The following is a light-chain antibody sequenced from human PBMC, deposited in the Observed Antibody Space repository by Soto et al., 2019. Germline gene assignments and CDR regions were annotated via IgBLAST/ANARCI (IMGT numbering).Light chain of an antibody. CDR2: DAS. CDR1: QNVSSN. CDR3: HQRSNWPRT. J-gene: IGKJ4*01. V-gene: IGKV3-11*01. Sequence: TVLTQSPGTLSLSPGERATLSCRASQNVSSNLLVWYQQHPGQAPRLLISDASNKATGIPARFSGSGSGTDFTLTISSLEAEDSAVYYCHQRSNWPRTFGGGSKVEIK.